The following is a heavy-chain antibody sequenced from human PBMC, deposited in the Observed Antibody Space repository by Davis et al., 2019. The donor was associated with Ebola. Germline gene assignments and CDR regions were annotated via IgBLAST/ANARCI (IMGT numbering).Heavy chain of an antibody. CDR3: ARMRRGDYGATFDN. CDR2: ISDDGSDK. D-gene: IGHD4/OR15-4a*01. V-gene: IGHV3-30-3*01. J-gene: IGHJ4*03. CDR1: GFTFSTYS. Sequence: GASLRLSCAASGFTFSTYSMHWARQAPAKGPEWVAVISDDGSDKFYADSEKGRFTISRDNSKNTLYLQMDSLRPEDTAVYYCARMRRGDYGATFDNWGQGTTVTVSS.